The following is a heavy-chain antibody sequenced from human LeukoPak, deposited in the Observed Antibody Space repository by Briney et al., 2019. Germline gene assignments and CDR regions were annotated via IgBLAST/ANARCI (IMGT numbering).Heavy chain of an antibody. J-gene: IGHJ4*02. D-gene: IGHD1-7*01. V-gene: IGHV4-61*02. CDR1: GDSISSGDYY. CDR2: ISSSGST. Sequence: SETLSLTCSVSGDSISSGDYYWSWIRQPAGKGLEWIGRISSSGSTNYNPSLKSRVTISVDTSKNQFSLKLRSVTAADTAMFYCARLYGNFQNYYDYWGQGTLVAVSS. CDR3: ARLYGNFQNYYDY.